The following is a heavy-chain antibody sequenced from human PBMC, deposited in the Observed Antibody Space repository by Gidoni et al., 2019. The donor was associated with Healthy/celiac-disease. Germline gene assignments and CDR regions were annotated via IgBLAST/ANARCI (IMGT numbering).Heavy chain of an antibody. CDR3: ARDLRYVNSEYFDY. J-gene: IGHJ4*02. Sequence: QVQLVASWGGVVPPGRSLRLSCAASGCTFSSYGMHWVRQAPGKGLEWVAVIWYDGSNKYYADSVKGRFTISRDNSKNTRYLQMNSLRAEDTAVYYCARDLRYVNSEYFDYWGQGTLVTVSS. CDR2: IWYDGSNK. D-gene: IGHD3-9*01. V-gene: IGHV3-33*01. CDR1: GCTFSSYG.